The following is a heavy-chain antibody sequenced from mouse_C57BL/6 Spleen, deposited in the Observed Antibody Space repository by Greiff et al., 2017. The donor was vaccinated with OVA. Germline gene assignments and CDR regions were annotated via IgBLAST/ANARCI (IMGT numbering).Heavy chain of an antibody. CDR1: GFNIKDYY. Sequence: EVQLQQSGAELVRPGASVKLSCTASGFNIKDYYMHWVKQRPEQGLEWIGRIDPEDGDTEYAPKFQGKATMTADTSSNTAYLQLSSLTSEDTAGYYCTKTTVGYFDVWGTGTTVTVSS. J-gene: IGHJ1*03. D-gene: IGHD1-1*01. V-gene: IGHV14-1*01. CDR3: TKTTVGYFDV. CDR2: IDPEDGDT.